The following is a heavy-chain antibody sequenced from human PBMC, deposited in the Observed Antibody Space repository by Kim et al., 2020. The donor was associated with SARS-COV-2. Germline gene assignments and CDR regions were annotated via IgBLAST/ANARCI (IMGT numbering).Heavy chain of an antibody. J-gene: IGHJ6*02. CDR1: GFTFSSYG. V-gene: IGHV3-30*18. D-gene: IGHD3-10*01. Sequence: GGSLRLSCAASGFTFSSYGMHWVRQAPGKGLEWVAVISYDGSNKYYADSVKGRFTISRDNSKNTLYLQMNSLRAEDTAVYYCAKGITMVRGVYYYYGMDVWGQGTTVTVSS. CDR2: ISYDGSNK. CDR3: AKGITMVRGVYYYYGMDV.